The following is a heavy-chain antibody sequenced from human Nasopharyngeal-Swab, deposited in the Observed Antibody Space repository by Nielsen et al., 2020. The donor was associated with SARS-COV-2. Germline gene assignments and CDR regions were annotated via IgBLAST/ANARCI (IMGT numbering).Heavy chain of an antibody. J-gene: IGHJ5*02. CDR3: ARAPSFGIVATSNWFDP. V-gene: IGHV1-69*04. Sequence: SVKVSCKASGCTFSSYALSWVRQAPGQGLDWMGRIIPILGIANYAQKFQGRVTITADKSTSTAYMELSSLRSEDTAVYSCARAPSFGIVATSNWFDPWGQGTLVTVSS. CDR1: GCTFSSYA. CDR2: IIPILGIA. D-gene: IGHD5-12*01.